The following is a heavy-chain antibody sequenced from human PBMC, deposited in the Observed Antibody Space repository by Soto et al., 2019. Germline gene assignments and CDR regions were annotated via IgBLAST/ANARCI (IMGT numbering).Heavy chain of an antibody. D-gene: IGHD3-10*01. V-gene: IGHV3-21*01. CDR3: ARDSALLWFGELLYTYYYYGMDV. J-gene: IGHJ6*02. CDR2: ISSSSSYI. CDR1: GFTFSSYS. Sequence: GGSLRLSCAASGFTFSSYSMNWVRQAPGKGLEWVSSISSSSSYIYYADSVKGRFTISRDNAKNSLYLQMNSLRAEDTAVYYCARDSALLWFGELLYTYYYYGMDVWGQGTTVTVSS.